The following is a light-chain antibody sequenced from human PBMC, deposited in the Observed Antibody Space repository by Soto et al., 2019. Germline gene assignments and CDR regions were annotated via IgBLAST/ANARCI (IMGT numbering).Light chain of an antibody. J-gene: IGKJ2*01. CDR3: QQYYSTPPYT. Sequence: DIVMTQSPDSLAVSLGERATINCKSSQSVLYSSNNKNYLAWYQKKAGQPPKLLIYWASTRESGVPDRFSGSGSGTDFTLTISSLQAEDVAVYYCQQYYSTPPYTFGRGTKLEIK. CDR2: WAS. V-gene: IGKV4-1*01. CDR1: QSVLYSSNNKNY.